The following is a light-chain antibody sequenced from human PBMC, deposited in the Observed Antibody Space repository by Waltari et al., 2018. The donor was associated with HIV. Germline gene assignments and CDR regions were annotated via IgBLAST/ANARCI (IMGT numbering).Light chain of an antibody. J-gene: IGLJ3*02. CDR2: GDT. Sequence: SILTQPPSVSGAPGQWVTISCICNSSNIGAGSDVHWYRQVPGPAPKLVLYGDTILPSGIPDRFSGSKSGNSASLDITGLQADDEADYYCQSYDSSLSGLWVFGGGTKLTVL. V-gene: IGLV1-40*01. CDR3: QSYDSSLSGLWV. CDR1: SSNIGAGSD.